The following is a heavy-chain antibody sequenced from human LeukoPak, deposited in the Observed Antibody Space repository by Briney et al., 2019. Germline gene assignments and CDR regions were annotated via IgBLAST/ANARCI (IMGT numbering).Heavy chain of an antibody. Sequence: ASVKVSCKASGYTFTGYYMHWVRQAPGQGLEWMGWINPNSGGTNYAQKFQGRVTMTRDTSISTAYMELSRLRSDDTAVYYCARAPYYDVWSGSPSFYYMDVWGKGTTVTVSS. CDR1: GYTFTGYY. V-gene: IGHV1-2*02. D-gene: IGHD3-3*01. CDR3: ARAPYYDVWSGSPSFYYMDV. CDR2: INPNSGGT. J-gene: IGHJ6*03.